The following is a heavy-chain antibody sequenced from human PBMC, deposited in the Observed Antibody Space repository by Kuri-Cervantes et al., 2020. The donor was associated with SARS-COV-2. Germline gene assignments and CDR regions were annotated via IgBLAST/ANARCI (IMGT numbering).Heavy chain of an antibody. CDR2: INPNSGGT. D-gene: IGHD6-6*01. Sequence: ASVTVPCKASGYTFTGYYMHWVRQAPGQGLEWMGWINPNSGGTNYAQKFQGRVTMTRDASISTAYMDLSRLRSDDTAVYYCARDSPFSQLGGLFHYWGQGTLVTVSS. V-gene: IGHV1-2*02. CDR1: GYTFTGYY. CDR3: ARDSPFSQLGGLFHY. J-gene: IGHJ4*02.